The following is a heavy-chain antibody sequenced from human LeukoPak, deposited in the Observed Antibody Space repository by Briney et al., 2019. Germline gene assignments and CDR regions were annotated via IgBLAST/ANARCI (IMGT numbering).Heavy chain of an antibody. D-gene: IGHD4-17*01. Sequence: GGSLRLSCAASGFTFSSYGMHWVRQAPGKGLEWVAVISYDGSNKYYADSVKGRFTISRDNSKNTLYLQMNSLRAEDTAVYYCAKGRIGDYSRYYFDYWGQGTLVTVSS. V-gene: IGHV3-30*18. CDR3: AKGRIGDYSRYYFDY. CDR2: ISYDGSNK. CDR1: GFTFSSYG. J-gene: IGHJ4*02.